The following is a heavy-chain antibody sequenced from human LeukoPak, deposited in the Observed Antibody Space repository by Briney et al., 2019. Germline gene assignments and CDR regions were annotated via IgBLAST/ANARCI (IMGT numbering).Heavy chain of an antibody. V-gene: IGHV3-30*18. CDR3: ANSFTVIQPYYFDH. CDR1: GFTFSSYG. D-gene: IGHD4-11*01. Sequence: GGSLRLSCAASGFTFSSYGMHWVRQAPGKGLEWVAVISYDGSNKYYADSVKGRFTISRDNSKNTLYLQMNSLRAEDTAVYYCANSFTVIQPYYFDHWGQGTLVTVSS. CDR2: ISYDGSNK. J-gene: IGHJ4*02.